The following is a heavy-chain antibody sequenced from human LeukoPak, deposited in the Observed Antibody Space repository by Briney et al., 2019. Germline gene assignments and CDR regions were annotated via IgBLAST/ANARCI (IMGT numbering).Heavy chain of an antibody. Sequence: SETLSLTCTVSGGSISSSSYYWGWIRQPPGKGLEWIGSIYYSGSTYYNPSLKSRVTISVDTSKNQFSLKLSSMTAADTAVYYCARLAIAARPYYFDYWGQGTLVTVSS. V-gene: IGHV4-39*01. CDR2: IYYSGST. CDR3: ARLAIAARPYYFDY. CDR1: GGSISSSSYY. D-gene: IGHD6-6*01. J-gene: IGHJ4*02.